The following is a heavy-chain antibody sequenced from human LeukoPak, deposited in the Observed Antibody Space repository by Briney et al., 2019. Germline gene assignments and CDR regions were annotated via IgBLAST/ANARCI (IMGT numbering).Heavy chain of an antibody. CDR2: IYYSGST. CDR3: ARALYSMTTVTTEYWFDY. V-gene: IGHV4-30-4*01. Sequence: SETLSLTCTVSGGSISSGDYYWSWIRQPPGKGLECIGYIYYSGSTYYNPSLQSRVIISVDTSKNQFSLKLTSVTAADTAVYYCARALYSMTTVTTEYWFDYWGQGTLVTVSS. J-gene: IGHJ4*02. CDR1: GGSISSGDYY. D-gene: IGHD4-17*01.